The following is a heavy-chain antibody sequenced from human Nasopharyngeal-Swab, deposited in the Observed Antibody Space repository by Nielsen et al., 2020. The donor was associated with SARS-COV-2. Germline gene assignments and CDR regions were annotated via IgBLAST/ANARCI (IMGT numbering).Heavy chain of an antibody. D-gene: IGHD6-13*01. Sequence: SETLSLTCAVYGGSFSGYFWSWIRQPPGKGLEWIGEINHNGSTNYNPSLKSRVTISVDTSKNQFSLKLSSVTAADTAAYYCARYRQYRGYYYYGMDVWGQGTTVTVSS. J-gene: IGHJ6*02. V-gene: IGHV4-34*01. CDR1: GGSFSGYF. CDR3: ARYRQYRGYYYYGMDV. CDR2: INHNGST.